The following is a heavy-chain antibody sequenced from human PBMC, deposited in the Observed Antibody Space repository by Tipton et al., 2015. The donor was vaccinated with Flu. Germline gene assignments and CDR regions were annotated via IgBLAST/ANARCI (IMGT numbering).Heavy chain of an antibody. D-gene: IGHD5-18*01. Sequence: TLSLTCTVSGGSISSGSYYWSWIRQPAGKGLEWIGRIYTSGSTNYNPSLKSRVTISVDTSKNQFSLKLSSVTAADTAVYDCARGGYSYGYGKNYYYYGMDVWGQGTTVTVSS. CDR3: ARGGYSYGYGKNYYYYGMDV. V-gene: IGHV4-61*02. J-gene: IGHJ6*02. CDR1: GGSISSGSYY. CDR2: IYTSGST.